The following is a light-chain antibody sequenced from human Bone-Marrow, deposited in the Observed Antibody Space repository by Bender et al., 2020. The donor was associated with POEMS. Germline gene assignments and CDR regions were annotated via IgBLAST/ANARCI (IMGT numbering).Light chain of an antibody. CDR3: CSYADTGTYV. V-gene: IGLV2-14*03. Sequence: QSALTQPASVSGSPGQSITISCTGASSDIGGSNYVSWYQQLPGKAPKLMLYDVNNRPSGVSNRFSGSKSGNTASLTISGLQAEDEADYFCCSYADTGTYVFGTGTNVAVL. CDR2: DVN. J-gene: IGLJ1*01. CDR1: SSDIGGSNY.